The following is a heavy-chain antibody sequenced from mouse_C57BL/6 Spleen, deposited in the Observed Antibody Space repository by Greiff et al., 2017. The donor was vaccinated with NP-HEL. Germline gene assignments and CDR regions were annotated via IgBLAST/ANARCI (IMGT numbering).Heavy chain of an antibody. CDR2: INPNNGGT. J-gene: IGHJ4*01. Sequence: EVQLQQSGPELVKPGASVKISCKASGYTFTDYYMNWVKQSHGKSLEWIGDINPNNGGTSYNQKFKGKATLTVDKSSSTAYMELRSLTSEDSAVYYCAPLLGAMDYWGQGTSVTVSS. CDR3: APLLGAMDY. D-gene: IGHD2-1*01. CDR1: GYTFTDYY. V-gene: IGHV1-26*01.